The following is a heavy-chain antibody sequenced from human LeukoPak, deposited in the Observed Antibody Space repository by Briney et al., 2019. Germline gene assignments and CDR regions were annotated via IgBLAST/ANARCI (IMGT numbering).Heavy chain of an antibody. CDR2: IIPIFGTA. CDR1: GGTFSSYA. CDR3: ARDNSGWYNPGY. V-gene: IGHV1-69*13. Sequence: GASVKVSCKASGGTFSSYAISWVRQAPGQGLEWMGGIIPIFGTANYAQKFQGRVTITADESTSTAYMELSSLRSEDTAVYYCARDNSGWYNPGYWGQGTLVTVSS. J-gene: IGHJ4*02. D-gene: IGHD6-19*01.